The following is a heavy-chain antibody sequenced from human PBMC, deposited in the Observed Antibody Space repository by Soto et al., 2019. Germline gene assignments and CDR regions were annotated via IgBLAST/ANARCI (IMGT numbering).Heavy chain of an antibody. D-gene: IGHD3-22*01. CDR3: ATAYYDSNGYYFDY. Sequence: EVQLVESGGGLVKPGGSLRLSCAASGFTFSSYNMNWVRQAPGKGLEWVSSISSRSSYRYYADSVKGRFTISRDNAKNSLSLQMNSLRAEDTAMYYCATAYYDSNGYYFDYWGQGTLVTVAS. CDR2: ISSRSSYR. J-gene: IGHJ4*02. CDR1: GFTFSSYN. V-gene: IGHV3-21*01.